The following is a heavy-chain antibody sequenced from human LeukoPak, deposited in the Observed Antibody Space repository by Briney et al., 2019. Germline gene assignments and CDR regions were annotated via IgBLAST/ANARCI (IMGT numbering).Heavy chain of an antibody. CDR3: ARGGELVGSYFDY. D-gene: IGHD3-16*01. V-gene: IGHV3-30*04. CDR2: ISYDGSNK. J-gene: IGHJ4*02. CDR1: GFTFSSYA. Sequence: QPGGSLRLSCVASGFTFSSYAMHWVRQAPGKGLEWVTVISYDGSNKYYADSVKGRFTISRDNSKNTLYLQMNSLRAEDTAVYYCARGGELVGSYFDYWGPGALVTVSS.